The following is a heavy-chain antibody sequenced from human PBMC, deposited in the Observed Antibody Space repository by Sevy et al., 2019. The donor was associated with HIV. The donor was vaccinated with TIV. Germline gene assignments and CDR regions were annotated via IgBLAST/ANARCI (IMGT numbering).Heavy chain of an antibody. CDR2: IGPSGDNT. CDR3: AKNTGGTYAFDI. CDR1: GFTFSSYA. Sequence: GGCLRLSCAASGFTFSSYAMYWIRQAPGKGLEWVSAIGPSGDNTYYVDSVRGRFTISRDNSKSTLYLKMNSLRAEDTAVYSCAKNTGGTYAFDIWGQGTMVTVSS. J-gene: IGHJ3*02. D-gene: IGHD3-16*01. V-gene: IGHV3-23*01.